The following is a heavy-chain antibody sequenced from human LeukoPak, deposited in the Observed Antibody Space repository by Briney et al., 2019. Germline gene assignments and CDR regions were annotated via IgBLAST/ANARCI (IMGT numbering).Heavy chain of an antibody. J-gene: IGHJ4*02. CDR2: ISSSSNYI. Sequence: GGSLRLSCAASGFTFSSSSMNWVRQAPGKGLEWVSSISSSSNYISYAASVKGRFTISRDNATTSLYLQMNSLRAEDTAVYYCARDAEDPRLWWGQGTLVTVSS. D-gene: IGHD4/OR15-4a*01. V-gene: IGHV3-21*01. CDR1: GFTFSSSS. CDR3: ARDAEDPRLW.